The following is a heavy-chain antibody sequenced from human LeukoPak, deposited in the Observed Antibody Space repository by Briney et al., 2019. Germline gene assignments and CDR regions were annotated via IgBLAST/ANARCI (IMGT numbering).Heavy chain of an antibody. CDR1: GFTISSGYY. J-gene: IGHJ5*02. CDR3: ASFGLGSRTFNWFDP. V-gene: IGHV4-38-2*02. CDR2: IYHSGST. D-gene: IGHD3-10*01. Sequence: SETLSLTCTVSGFTISSGYYWAWIRQPPGKGLELIGSIYHSGSTYYNPSLKTRLIISVGTSKYHFSLKLSSVTAADTAVYYCASFGLGSRTFNWFDPWGQGILVTVSS.